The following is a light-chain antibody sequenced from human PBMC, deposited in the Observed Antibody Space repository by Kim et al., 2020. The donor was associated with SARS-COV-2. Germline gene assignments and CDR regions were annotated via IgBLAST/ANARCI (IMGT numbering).Light chain of an antibody. V-gene: IGLV2-14*03. CDR3: TSYTGADTVL. Sequence: GQSITISCTGTSSLVGDYNYVSWYQQHPDQAPKLIIYDVSYRPSGVSTHCSGSKSGNTASLTISGLQAADEADYYCTSYTGADTVLFGGGTQLTVL. CDR1: SSLVGDYNY. J-gene: IGLJ2*01. CDR2: DVS.